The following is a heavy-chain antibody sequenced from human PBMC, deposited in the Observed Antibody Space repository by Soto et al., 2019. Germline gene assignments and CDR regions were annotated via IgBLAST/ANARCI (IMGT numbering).Heavy chain of an antibody. Sequence: GESLKISCKGSGYSFTSYWIGWVRQMPGKGLEWMGIIYPGDSDTRYSPSFQGQVTISADKSISTAYLQWSSLKASDTAMYYCASVSGPGITMIGRPEAENTYDWYFDLWGRGTLVTVSS. CDR1: GYSFTSYW. V-gene: IGHV5-51*01. J-gene: IGHJ2*01. CDR3: ASVSGPGITMIGRPEAENTYDWYFDL. CDR2: IYPGDSDT. D-gene: IGHD3-22*01.